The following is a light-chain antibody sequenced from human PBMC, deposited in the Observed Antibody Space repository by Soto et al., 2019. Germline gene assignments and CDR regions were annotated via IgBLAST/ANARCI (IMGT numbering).Light chain of an antibody. CDR1: QSISSW. J-gene: IGKJ1*01. CDR2: KAS. CDR3: QHYNSYSEA. V-gene: IGKV1-5*03. Sequence: DIQLTQSPSSLCASVGDRVTLTCRASQSISSWLAWYQQKPGKAPKVLIYKASTLKSGVPSRFSGSGSGTEFTLTISSLQSDDFATYYCQHYNSYSEAFGQGTKVDIK.